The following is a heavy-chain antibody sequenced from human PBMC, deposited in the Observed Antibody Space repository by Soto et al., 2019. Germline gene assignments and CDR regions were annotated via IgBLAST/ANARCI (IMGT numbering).Heavy chain of an antibody. J-gene: IGHJ6*02. D-gene: IGHD6-13*01. CDR2: INHSGST. V-gene: IGHV4-34*01. CDR1: GGSFSGYY. CDR3: ASSSWYVATNYYYYGMDV. Sequence: ETLSLTCAVYGGSFSGYYWSWIRQPPGKGLEWIGEINHSGSTNYNPSLKSRVTISVDTSKNQFSLKLSSVTAADTAVYYCASSSWYVATNYYYYGMDVWGQGTTVTVSS.